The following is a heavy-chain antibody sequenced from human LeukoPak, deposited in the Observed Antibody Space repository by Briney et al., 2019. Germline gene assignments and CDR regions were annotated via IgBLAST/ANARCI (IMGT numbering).Heavy chain of an antibody. Sequence: GASVKVSCKASGYTFTSYGISWVRQAPGQGLEWMGWISAYNGNTNYAQKLQGRVTMTTDTSTSTAYTELRSLRSDDTAVYYCAISAADNYFDYWGQGTLVTVSS. V-gene: IGHV1-18*01. CDR1: GYTFTSYG. D-gene: IGHD6-13*01. CDR3: AISAADNYFDY. CDR2: ISAYNGNT. J-gene: IGHJ4*02.